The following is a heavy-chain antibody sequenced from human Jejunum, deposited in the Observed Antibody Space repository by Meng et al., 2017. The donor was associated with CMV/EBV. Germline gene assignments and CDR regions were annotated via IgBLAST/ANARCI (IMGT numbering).Heavy chain of an antibody. CDR1: GVTFGTSW. D-gene: IGHD1-26*01. V-gene: IGHV3-74*01. Sequence: SSAASGVTFGTSWMHWVRQVPGKGLVWVSRLTSDGRSVYADSVKGRFTISRDDATGTLYLQMNRVRAEDTAVYYCARDGSYKLDYWGQGTLVTVSS. CDR2: LTSDGRSV. J-gene: IGHJ4*02. CDR3: ARDGSYKLDY.